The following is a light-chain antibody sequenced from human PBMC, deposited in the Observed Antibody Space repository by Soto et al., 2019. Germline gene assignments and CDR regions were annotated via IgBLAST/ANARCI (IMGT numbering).Light chain of an antibody. Sequence: DIQMAQSPPSLSASVGDRVTISCRAGQNISNFLAWYQQKPGQPPKLLVYWASIRESGVPDRFSGSGSGTDFTLTISSLQAEDVAVYYCQQYYSTPRTFGQGTKVDI. CDR3: QQYYSTPRT. V-gene: IGKV4-1*01. CDR2: WAS. J-gene: IGKJ1*01. CDR1: QNISNF.